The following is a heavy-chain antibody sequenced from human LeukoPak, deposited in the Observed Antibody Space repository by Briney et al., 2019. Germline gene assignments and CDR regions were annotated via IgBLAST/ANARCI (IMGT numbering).Heavy chain of an antibody. V-gene: IGHV3-21*04. D-gene: IGHD6-19*01. CDR1: GFTFSNYN. CDR3: ARDGTGWKFDY. J-gene: IGHJ4*02. Sequence: GGSLRLSCAASGFTFSNYNMNWVRQAPGKGLEWVSHISRSGDYMNYADSVKGRFTISRDNAENSLYLQMSSLSAEDTAIYYCARDGTGWKFDYWGQGILVTVSS. CDR2: ISRSGDYM.